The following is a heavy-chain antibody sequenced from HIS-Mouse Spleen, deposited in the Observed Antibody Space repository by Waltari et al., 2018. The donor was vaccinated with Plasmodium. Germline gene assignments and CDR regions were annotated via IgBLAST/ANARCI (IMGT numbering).Heavy chain of an antibody. Sequence: QVQLQQWGAGLLKPSETLSLTCAVYGGSFSGYYWSWIRQPPGKGLEWIGEINQSGSTNCNPSLKSRCTMSVDTSKNQFSLKLSSVTAADTAVYYCARVTSSGVYWYFDLWGRGTLVTVSS. V-gene: IGHV4-34*01. CDR3: ARVTSSGVYWYFDL. CDR2: INQSGST. J-gene: IGHJ2*01. CDR1: GGSFSGYY. D-gene: IGHD3-3*01.